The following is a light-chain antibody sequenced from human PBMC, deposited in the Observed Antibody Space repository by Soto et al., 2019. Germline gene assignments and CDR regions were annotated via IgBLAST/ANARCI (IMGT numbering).Light chain of an antibody. CDR1: SSTIGGNT. V-gene: IGLV1-44*01. CDR3: SSWDDSLDVVV. CDR2: NDD. Sequence: QSVLTQPPSASGTPGQRVTISCSGGSSTIGGNTVNWYQQLPGTAPKLLIYNDDERPSGVPDRFTGSKSGTSSSLAISGLQSDDEDDYYCSSWDDSLDVVVFGAGTKVTVL. J-gene: IGLJ2*01.